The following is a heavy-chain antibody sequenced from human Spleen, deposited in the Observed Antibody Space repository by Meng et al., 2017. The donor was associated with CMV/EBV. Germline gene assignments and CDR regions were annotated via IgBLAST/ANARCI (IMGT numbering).Heavy chain of an antibody. CDR2: ISWNSGSI. CDR1: GFTFSSYW. CDR3: AKRGGDGNY. J-gene: IGHJ4*02. V-gene: IGHV3-9*01. Sequence: GGSLRLSCAASGFTFSSYWMHWVRQAPGKGLEWVSGISWNSGSIGYADSVKGRFTISRDNAKNSLYLQMNSLRAEDTALYYCAKRGGDGNYWGQGTLVTVSS. D-gene: IGHD1-14*01.